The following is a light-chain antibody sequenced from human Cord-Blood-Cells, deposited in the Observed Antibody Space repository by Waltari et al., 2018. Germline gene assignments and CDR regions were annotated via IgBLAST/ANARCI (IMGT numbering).Light chain of an antibody. CDR2: GAS. J-gene: IGKJ4*01. V-gene: IGKV3-20*01. CDR1: QSVSSSY. Sequence: EIVLTQSPGTLSLSPGERATLSCRASQSVSSSYLAWYQQKPGQAPRLLIYGASSRATGIPDRFNGSGSGTDFTLTISRLEPEDFAVYYCQQYGSLLTFGGGTKVEIK. CDR3: QQYGSLLT.